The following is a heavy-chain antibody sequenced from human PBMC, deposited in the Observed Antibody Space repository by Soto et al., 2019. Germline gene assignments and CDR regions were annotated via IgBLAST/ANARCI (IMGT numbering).Heavy chain of an antibody. CDR1: GFTFSSYG. Sequence: QVQLVESGGGVVQPGRSLRLSCAASGFTFSSYGMHWVRQAPGKGLEWVAVIWYDGSNKYYADSVKGRFTISRDNSKNTLYLQMNSLRAEDTAVYYCAREADYGDYPHGLYFDLWGRGTLVTVSS. D-gene: IGHD4-17*01. J-gene: IGHJ2*01. CDR3: AREADYGDYPHGLYFDL. CDR2: IWYDGSNK. V-gene: IGHV3-33*01.